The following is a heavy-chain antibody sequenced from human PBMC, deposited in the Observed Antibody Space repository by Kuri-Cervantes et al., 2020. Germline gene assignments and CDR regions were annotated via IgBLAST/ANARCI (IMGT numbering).Heavy chain of an antibody. CDR2: VSDDGSNR. J-gene: IGHJ4*02. V-gene: IGHV3-30-3*01. CDR3: ARVSESYYYFDY. CDR1: GFIFSDYA. Sequence: GGSLRLSCAVSGFIFSDYAIHWVRQAPGKGLEWVAVVSDDGSNRIYADSVKGRFTISRDNSKKTLYLQMTSLPTEDTAVYYCARVSESYYYFDYWGQGSLVTVSS. D-gene: IGHD1-26*01.